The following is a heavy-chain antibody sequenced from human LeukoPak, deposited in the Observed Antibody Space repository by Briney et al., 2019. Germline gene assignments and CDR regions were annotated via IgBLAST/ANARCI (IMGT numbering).Heavy chain of an antibody. CDR3: ARATAVAHFDY. V-gene: IGHV5-51*01. CDR1: GYSFTSYW. CDR2: IYPGDSDT. J-gene: IGHJ4*02. D-gene: IGHD6-19*01. Sequence: GESLQISCKGSGYSFTSYWIGWVRQVPGKGLEWMGIIYPGDSDTRYSPSFQGQVTISADKSISTAYLQWSSLKASDTAMYYCARATAVAHFDYWGQGTLVTVSS.